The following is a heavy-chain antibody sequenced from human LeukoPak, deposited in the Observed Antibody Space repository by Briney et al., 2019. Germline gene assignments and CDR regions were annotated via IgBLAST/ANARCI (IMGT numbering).Heavy chain of an antibody. Sequence: PGGSLRLSCAASGFTFSNAWMNWVRQAPGKGLEWVGRIKSKTDGGTTDYAAPVKGRFTISRDDSKNTLYLQMNSLKTEDTAVYYCTTRDYYDSSGYNAFDIWGQGTMVTVSS. J-gene: IGHJ3*02. CDR1: GFTFSNAW. V-gene: IGHV3-15*07. D-gene: IGHD3-22*01. CDR3: TTRDYYDSSGYNAFDI. CDR2: IKSKTDGGTT.